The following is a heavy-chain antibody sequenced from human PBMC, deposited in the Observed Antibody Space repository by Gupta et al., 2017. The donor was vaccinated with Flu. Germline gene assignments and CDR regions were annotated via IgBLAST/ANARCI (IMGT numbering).Heavy chain of an antibody. Sequence: EVQLLESGGGLVQPGGSLRLSCAASGFTFSSYAMSWVRQAPGKGLEWVSAISGRGGSTYYADSVKGRFTISRDNSKNTLYLQMNSLRAEDTAVYYCAKDDSGLRFLEWYSGWFDPWGQGTLVTVSS. CDR1: GFTFSSYA. CDR2: ISGRGGST. D-gene: IGHD3-3*01. J-gene: IGHJ5*02. CDR3: AKDDSGLRFLEWYSGWFDP. V-gene: IGHV3-23*01.